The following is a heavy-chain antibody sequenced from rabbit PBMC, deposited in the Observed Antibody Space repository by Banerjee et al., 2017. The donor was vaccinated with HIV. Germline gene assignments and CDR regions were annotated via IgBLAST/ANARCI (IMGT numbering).Heavy chain of an antibody. J-gene: IGHJ4*01. CDR3: ADASSSSYYDPYYFTL. CDR2: IYAGSSGST. CDR1: GFSFSSNYY. D-gene: IGHD1-1*01. V-gene: IGHV1S40*01. Sequence: QSLEEAGGDLVKPGASLTLTCTASGFSFSSNYYMCWVRQAPGKGLEWIACIYAGSSGSTYYANWAKGRFTISKPSSTTVTLQMTSLTAADTATYFCADASSSSYYDPYYFTLWGQGTL.